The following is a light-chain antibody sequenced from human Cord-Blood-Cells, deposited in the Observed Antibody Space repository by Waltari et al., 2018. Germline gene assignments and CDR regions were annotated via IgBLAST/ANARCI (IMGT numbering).Light chain of an antibody. CDR1: SSDVGRCNL. V-gene: IGLV2-23*02. J-gene: IGLJ1*01. CDR2: EVS. CDR3: CSYAGSSTYV. Sequence: QSALPQPASVSGSPGKSITISCTGTSSDVGRCNLVPWYQQHPGKAPKLMIYEVSKRPSGVSNRFSGSKSGNTASLTISGLQAEDEADYYCCSYAGSSTYVFGTGTKVTVL.